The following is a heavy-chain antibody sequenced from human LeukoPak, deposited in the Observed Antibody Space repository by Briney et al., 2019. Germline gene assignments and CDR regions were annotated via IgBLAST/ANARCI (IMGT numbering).Heavy chain of an antibody. CDR1: GLTFSTSG. CDR2: IQYDESDK. J-gene: IGHJ4*02. D-gene: IGHD6-19*01. Sequence: GGSLRLSCAASGLTFSTSGMRWVRQAPGKGLEWVAFIQYDESDKYYADSVRGRLTISRDNSKNTLYLQMNSLRAEDTAVYYFAREGGIIVAGKFDSWGQGTLVTVSS. CDR3: AREGGIIVAGKFDS. V-gene: IGHV3-30*02.